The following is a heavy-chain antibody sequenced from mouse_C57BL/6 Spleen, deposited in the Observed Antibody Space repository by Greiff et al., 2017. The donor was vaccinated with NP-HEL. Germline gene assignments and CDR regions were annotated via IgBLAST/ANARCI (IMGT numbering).Heavy chain of an antibody. Sequence: VQLQQSGPELVKPGASVKISCKASGYAFSSSWMNWVKQRPGKGLEWIGRIYPGDGDTNYNGKFKGKATLTADKSSSTAYMQLSSLTSEDSAVYFCERERTGYFDYWGQGTTLTVSS. CDR3: ERERTGYFDY. J-gene: IGHJ2*01. CDR1: GYAFSSSW. CDR2: IYPGDGDT. D-gene: IGHD4-1*01. V-gene: IGHV1-82*01.